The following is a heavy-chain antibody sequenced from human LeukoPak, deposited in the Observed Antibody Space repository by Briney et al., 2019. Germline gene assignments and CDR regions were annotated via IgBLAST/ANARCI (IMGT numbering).Heavy chain of an antibody. D-gene: IGHD3-22*01. CDR1: GGSIRSSYYY. J-gene: IGHJ4*02. CDR3: ASRLPYYYDSSGRMGSDY. V-gene: IGHV4-39*07. CDR2: INHSGST. Sequence: SETLSLTCTVSGGSIRSSYYYWGWIRQPPGKGLEWIGEINHSGSTNYNPSLKSRVTISVDTSKNQFSLKLSSVTAADTAVYYCASRLPYYYDSSGRMGSDYWGQGTLVTVSS.